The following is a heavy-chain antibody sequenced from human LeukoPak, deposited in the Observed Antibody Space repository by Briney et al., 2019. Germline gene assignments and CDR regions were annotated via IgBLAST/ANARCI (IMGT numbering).Heavy chain of an antibody. V-gene: IGHV3-30*02. CDR1: GFTFSSYG. CDR3: ARFLHIVVVTAGPDAFDI. D-gene: IGHD2-21*02. CDR2: IRYDGSNK. J-gene: IGHJ3*02. Sequence: GGSLRLSCAASGFTFSSYGMHWVRQAPGKGLEWVAFIRYDGSNKYYADSVKGRFTISRDNSKNTLYLQMNSLRAEDTAVYYCARFLHIVVVTAGPDAFDIWGQGTMVTVSS.